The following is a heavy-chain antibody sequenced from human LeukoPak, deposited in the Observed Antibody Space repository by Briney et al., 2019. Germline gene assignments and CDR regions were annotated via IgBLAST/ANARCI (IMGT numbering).Heavy chain of an antibody. CDR3: AKDSRELAY. J-gene: IGHJ4*02. D-gene: IGHD3-10*01. CDR2: ISYDGSNK. Sequence: GGSLRLSCAASGFTFSSYGMHWVRQAPGKGLEWVAVISYDGSNKYYADSVKGRFTISRDNSKNTLYLQMNSLRAEDTAVYYCAKDSRELAYWGQGTLVTVSS. CDR1: GFTFSSYG. V-gene: IGHV3-30*18.